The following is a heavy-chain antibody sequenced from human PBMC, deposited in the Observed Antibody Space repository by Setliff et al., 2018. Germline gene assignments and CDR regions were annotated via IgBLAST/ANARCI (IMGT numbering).Heavy chain of an antibody. V-gene: IGHV3-7*01. CDR3: ARTCSGSGCYAGLES. CDR1: GFPFRIYS. Sequence: LRLSCAASGFPFRIYSMHWVRQAPGKGLEWVANINHDGSEKYSVDSVKGRFTISRDNSKNTLYLQMNSLRPEDTAVYYCARTCSGSGCYAGLESWGQGTPVTVSS. CDR2: INHDGSEK. J-gene: IGHJ4*02. D-gene: IGHD2-15*01.